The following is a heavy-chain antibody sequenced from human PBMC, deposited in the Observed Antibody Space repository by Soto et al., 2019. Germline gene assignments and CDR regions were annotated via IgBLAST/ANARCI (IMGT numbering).Heavy chain of an antibody. D-gene: IGHD3-16*02. V-gene: IGHV4-31*03. CDR2: IYYSGST. CDR1: GGSISSGGYY. Sequence: QVQLQESGPGLVKPSQTLSLTCTVSGGSISSGGYYWSWIRQHPGKGLEWIGYIYYSGSTYYNPSLNSRVTISVDTSKNQFSLKLSSVTAADTAVYYCARGRDYIWGSYRYLYDYWGQGTLVTVSS. CDR3: ARGRDYIWGSYRYLYDY. J-gene: IGHJ4*02.